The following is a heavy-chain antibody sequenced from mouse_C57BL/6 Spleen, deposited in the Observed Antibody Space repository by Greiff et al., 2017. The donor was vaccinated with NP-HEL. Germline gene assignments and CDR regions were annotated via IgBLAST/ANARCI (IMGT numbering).Heavy chain of an antibody. D-gene: IGHD1-1*01. Sequence: EVKLQQSGAELVRPGASVKLSCTASGFNIKDYYMHWVKQRPEQGLEWIGRIDPEDGDTEYAPKFQGKATMTADTSSNTAYLQLSSLTSEDTAVYYCTTTTVVRPYYFDYWGQGTTLTVSS. CDR3: TTTTVVRPYYFDY. CDR1: GFNIKDYY. CDR2: IDPEDGDT. J-gene: IGHJ2*01. V-gene: IGHV14-1*01.